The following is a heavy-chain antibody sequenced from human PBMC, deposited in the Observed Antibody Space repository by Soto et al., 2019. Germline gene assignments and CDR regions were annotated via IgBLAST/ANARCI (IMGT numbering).Heavy chain of an antibody. CDR2: FDPEDGET. D-gene: IGHD3-10*01. CDR1: GYTLTELS. Sequence: GASVKVSCKVSGYTLTELSMHWVRQAPGKGLEWMGGFDPEDGETIYAQKFQGRVTMTEDTSTDTAYMELSSLRSEDTAVYYCATDQVYYYGSGSYYRAGGYFDYWGQGTLVTSPQ. V-gene: IGHV1-24*01. J-gene: IGHJ4*02. CDR3: ATDQVYYYGSGSYYRAGGYFDY.